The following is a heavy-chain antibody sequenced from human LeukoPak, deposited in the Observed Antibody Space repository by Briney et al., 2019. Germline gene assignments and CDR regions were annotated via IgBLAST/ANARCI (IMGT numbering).Heavy chain of an antibody. CDR3: ARVIVVVVAATGGWFDP. J-gene: IGHJ5*02. V-gene: IGHV4-38-2*02. CDR2: IYNSGGT. Sequence: SETLSLTCTVSGYSISSGYYWGWIRQPPGEGLGWIGSIYNSGGTYYNPSLKSRVTISGDTSKNQFSLRLSSVTAADPAVYYCARVIVVVVAATGGWFDPWGQGTLVTVSS. D-gene: IGHD2-15*01. CDR1: GYSISSGYY.